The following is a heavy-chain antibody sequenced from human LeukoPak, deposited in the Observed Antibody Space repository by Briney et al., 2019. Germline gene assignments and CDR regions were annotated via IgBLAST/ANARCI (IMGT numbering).Heavy chain of an antibody. CDR2: INNDGGAT. J-gene: IGHJ4*02. CDR1: GFTFSSFL. D-gene: IGHD3-9*01. V-gene: IGHV3-74*01. CDR3: AKDLTGSIDY. Sequence: PGGSLRLSCAASGFTFSSFLMHWVRQAPGKGLVWVSLINNDGGATRYADSVKGRFTISRDNAKNTLYLQMNSLRAEDTAVYFCAKDLTGSIDYWGQGTLVTVSS.